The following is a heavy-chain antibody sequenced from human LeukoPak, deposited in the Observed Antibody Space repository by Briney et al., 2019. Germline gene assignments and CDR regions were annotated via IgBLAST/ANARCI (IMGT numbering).Heavy chain of an antibody. CDR3: FPHTYTAMAPFDY. V-gene: IGHV3-23*01. Sequence: GGSLRLSCAASGFTFSSYAMSWVRQAPGKGLEWVSAISGSGGSTYYADSVKGRFTISRDNSKNTLYLQMNSLRAEDTAVYYCFPHTYTAMAPFDYWGQGTLVTVSS. J-gene: IGHJ4*02. D-gene: IGHD5-18*01. CDR1: GFTFSSYA. CDR2: ISGSGGST.